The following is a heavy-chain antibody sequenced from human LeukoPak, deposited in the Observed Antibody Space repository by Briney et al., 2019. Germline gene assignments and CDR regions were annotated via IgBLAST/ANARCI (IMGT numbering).Heavy chain of an antibody. D-gene: IGHD3-22*01. Sequence: GGSLRLSCVASGFIFDDYAMHWVRQAPGKGLEWVSLISWDGGSTYYADSVKGRFTISRDNSKNSLYLQMNSLRAEDTALYYCAKDIRSSLGYYDSSGYLDYWGQGTLVTVSS. CDR1: GFIFDDYA. CDR3: AKDIRSSLGYYDSSGYLDY. J-gene: IGHJ4*02. CDR2: ISWDGGST. V-gene: IGHV3-43D*03.